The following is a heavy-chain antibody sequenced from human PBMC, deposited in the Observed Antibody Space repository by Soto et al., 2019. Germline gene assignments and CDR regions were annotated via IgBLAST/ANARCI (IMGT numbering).Heavy chain of an antibody. J-gene: IGHJ6*02. V-gene: IGHV1-69*11. D-gene: IGHD3-3*01. Sequence: QVHLVQSGTEVKKPGSSVKVSCKASGGTFSSSGFSWVRQAPGQGLEWMGMIVPSLDTTNYAQKFQARVTITADEVTSTAYMELRSLISEDTAVYYCARWPQPRYTADPYAFDVWGPGTRVIVSS. CDR1: GGTFSSSG. CDR2: IVPSLDTT. CDR3: ARWPQPRYTADPYAFDV.